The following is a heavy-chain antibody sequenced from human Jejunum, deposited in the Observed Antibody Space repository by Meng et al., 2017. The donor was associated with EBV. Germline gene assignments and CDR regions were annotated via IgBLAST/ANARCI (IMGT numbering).Heavy chain of an antibody. Sequence: VQRVHSGSELKPPGASVKVSWKASGYSFTSRAMHWVRQAPGQGLEWMGWINTDTRNPTYAQGLTGRFVFSLDTSVSTAYLQISSLKAEDTAVYYCARGEGGYCSSSSCYLGTWGQGTLVTVSS. CDR1: GYSFTSRA. J-gene: IGHJ4*02. D-gene: IGHD2-2*01. V-gene: IGHV7-4-1*02. CDR3: ARGEGGYCSSSSCYLGT. CDR2: INTDTRNP.